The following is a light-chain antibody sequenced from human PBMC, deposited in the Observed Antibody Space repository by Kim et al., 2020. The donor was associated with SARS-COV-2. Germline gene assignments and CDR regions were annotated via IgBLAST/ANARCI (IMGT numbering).Light chain of an antibody. CDR1: SSDVGSFNL. V-gene: IGLV2-23*01. J-gene: IGLJ2*01. CDR2: EAT. CDR3: CSYADSSTLV. Sequence: QSALTQPASVSGSPGQSITISCTGTSSDVGSFNLVSWYQQEPGKAPKLMIYEATKRPSGVSNRFSGSKSGNTASLTISGLQAEDEADYYCCSYADSSTLVFGGGTADRP.